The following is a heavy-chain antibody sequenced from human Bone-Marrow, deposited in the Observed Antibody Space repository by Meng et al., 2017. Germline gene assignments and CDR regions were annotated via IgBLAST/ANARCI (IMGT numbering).Heavy chain of an antibody. CDR3: ARGYSRYDAFDI. J-gene: IGHJ3*02. CDR1: GYTFTSYY. V-gene: IGHV1-46*01. Sequence: ASVKVSCKASGYTFTSYYMHWVRQAPGQGLEWMGIINPTGGSTSYAQKFQGRVTVTSDTSTSTVYMAVSRLRSDDTAVYYCARGYSRYDAFDIWGQGTMVTVSS. D-gene: IGHD6-6*01. CDR2: INPTGGST.